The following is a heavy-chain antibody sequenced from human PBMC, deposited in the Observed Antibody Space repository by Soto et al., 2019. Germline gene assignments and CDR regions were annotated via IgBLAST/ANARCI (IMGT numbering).Heavy chain of an antibody. V-gene: IGHV3-74*01. J-gene: IGHJ4*02. Sequence: EVQLVESGGGLVQPGVSLRLSCAASGFTLSSYWMHWVRQAPGKGLVWVSRINSDGSSTNYADSVKGRFTISRDNAKNTLYLQMNSLRAEDTAVYYCTRARYSQDLDYWGQGTLVTVSS. CDR2: INSDGSST. D-gene: IGHD5-18*01. CDR1: GFTLSSYW. CDR3: TRARYSQDLDY.